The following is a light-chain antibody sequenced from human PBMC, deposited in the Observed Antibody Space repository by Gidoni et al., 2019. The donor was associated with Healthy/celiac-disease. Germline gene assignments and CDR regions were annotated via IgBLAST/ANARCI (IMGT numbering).Light chain of an antibody. CDR3: QQYNNWPPYT. Sequence: IVMTQSPATLSVSPGERATLSCRASQSVSSNLAWYQQKPGQTPRLLLYGASTRAPGILARFSGSGSRRVVTLTISSLQSEDFVVYYCQQYNNWPPYTFGQGTKLEIK. CDR1: QSVSSN. J-gene: IGKJ2*01. V-gene: IGKV3-15*01. CDR2: GAS.